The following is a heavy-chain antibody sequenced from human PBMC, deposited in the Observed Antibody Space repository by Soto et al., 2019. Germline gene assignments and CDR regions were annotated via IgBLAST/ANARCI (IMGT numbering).Heavy chain of an antibody. Sequence: GGSLRLSCAASGFTFSDYYMSWIRQAPGKGLEWVSYITSSGSTIYYADSVKGRFTISRDNAKNSLYLQMNSLRAEDTAVYYCAREKTAMVTVDYWGQGTPVIVSS. J-gene: IGHJ4*02. CDR2: ITSSGSTI. V-gene: IGHV3-11*01. CDR1: GFTFSDYY. CDR3: AREKTAMVTVDY. D-gene: IGHD5-18*01.